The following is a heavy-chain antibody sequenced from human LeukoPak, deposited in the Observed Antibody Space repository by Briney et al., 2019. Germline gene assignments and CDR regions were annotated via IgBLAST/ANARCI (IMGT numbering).Heavy chain of an antibody. CDR2: VYYSGDT. CDR3: ARVPYYYDSSGYYGAFDI. V-gene: IGHV4-59*02. CDR1: GDSVSGVY. D-gene: IGHD3-22*01. J-gene: IGHJ3*02. Sequence: SETLSLTCTVSGDSVSGVYWSWIRQPPGKGLEWIGYVYYSGDTNYNPSLKSRVTMSLDTSKNQVSLKLSSVTAADTAVYYCARVPYYYDSSGYYGAFDIWGQGTMVTVSS.